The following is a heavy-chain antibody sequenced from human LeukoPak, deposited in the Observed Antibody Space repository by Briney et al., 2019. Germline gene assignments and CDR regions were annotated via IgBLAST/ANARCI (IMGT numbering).Heavy chain of an antibody. CDR1: GGSISSSSYY. J-gene: IGHJ4*02. Sequence: SETLSLTCTVSGGSISSSSYYWGWIRQPPGKGLEWIGSIYYSGSTYYNPSLKSRVTISVDTSKNQFSLKLSSVTAADTAVYYCARSPTPRYSSSWFYYWGQGTLVTVSS. D-gene: IGHD6-13*01. V-gene: IGHV4-39*07. CDR2: IYYSGST. CDR3: ARSPTPRYSSSWFYY.